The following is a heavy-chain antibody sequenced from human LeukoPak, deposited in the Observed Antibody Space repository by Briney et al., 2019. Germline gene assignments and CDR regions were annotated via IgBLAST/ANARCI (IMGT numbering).Heavy chain of an antibody. Sequence: GGSLRLSCAASGFTFSSYAMHWVRQAPGKGLEWVAVISYGGSNKYCADSVKGRFTISRDNSKNTLYLQMNSLRAEDTAVYYCAGTKLGRSYGMDVWGQGTTVTVSS. CDR3: AGTKLGRSYGMDV. D-gene: IGHD2-2*01. V-gene: IGHV3-30-3*01. CDR1: GFTFSSYA. J-gene: IGHJ6*02. CDR2: ISYGGSNK.